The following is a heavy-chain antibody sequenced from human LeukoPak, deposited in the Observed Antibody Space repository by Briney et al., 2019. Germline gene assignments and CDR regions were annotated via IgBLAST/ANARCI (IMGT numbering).Heavy chain of an antibody. D-gene: IGHD4-17*01. V-gene: IGHV4-38-2*02. CDR1: GYSFTSGHY. Sequence: SETLSLTCSVSGYSFTSGHYWGWIRQPPGKGLEWIANIYHTGSAHYNPSLKSRVTISVDTSKNQFPLKLSSVTAADTAVYYCARDLVTVTKGFDIWGQGTMVSVSS. CDR2: IYHTGSA. CDR3: ARDLVTVTKGFDI. J-gene: IGHJ3*02.